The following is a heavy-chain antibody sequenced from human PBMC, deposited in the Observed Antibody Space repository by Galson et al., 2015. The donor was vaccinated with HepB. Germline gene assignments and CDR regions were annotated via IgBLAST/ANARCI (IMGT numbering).Heavy chain of an antibody. Sequence: FLRLSCAASRFTFSNYNMNWVRQPPGKGLEWVASISSNSDYIHYADSVKGRFTISRDNAKNSLYLQMNSLRAEDTAVYYCARDWGISVAGTWWFDPWGQGTLVTVSS. CDR3: ARDWGISVAGTWWFDP. D-gene: IGHD6-19*01. CDR2: ISSNSDYI. CDR1: RFTFSNYN. J-gene: IGHJ5*02. V-gene: IGHV3-21*01.